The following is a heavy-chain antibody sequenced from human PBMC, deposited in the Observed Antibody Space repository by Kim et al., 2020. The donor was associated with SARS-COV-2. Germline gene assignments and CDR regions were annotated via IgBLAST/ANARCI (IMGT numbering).Heavy chain of an antibody. D-gene: IGHD3-16*01. CDR3: AKDFDDYVWGSYHRQGR. V-gene: IGHV3-30*02. Sequence: VKGRVTISRDNSKNTLYLQMNSLRAEDTAVYYCAKDFDDYVWGSYHRQGRWGQGTLVTVSS. J-gene: IGHJ4*02.